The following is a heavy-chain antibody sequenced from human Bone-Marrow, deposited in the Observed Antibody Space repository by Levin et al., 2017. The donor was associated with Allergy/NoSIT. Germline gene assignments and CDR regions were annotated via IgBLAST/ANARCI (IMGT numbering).Heavy chain of an antibody. CDR3: ARHEGYLHGGRFFYFGMDV. CDR2: VYPSDSDT. CDR1: GYIFTSAW. V-gene: IGHV5-51*01. Sequence: GESLKISCKASGYIFTSAWIAWVRQVPGKGLEWVGIVYPSDSDTTYSPSFRGQVSISADQSTNTAYLPWSSLKASDTAIYYCARHEGYLHGGRFFYFGMDVWGQGTSVTVSS. D-gene: IGHD2-15*01. J-gene: IGHJ6*02.